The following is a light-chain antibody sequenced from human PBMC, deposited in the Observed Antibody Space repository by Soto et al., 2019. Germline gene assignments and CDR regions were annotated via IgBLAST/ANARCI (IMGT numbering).Light chain of an antibody. CDR3: IQTTEFPT. Sequence: DVVLTQTPLSSPVTLGQPASISCRSSQSLVHRDGNTYLSWLHQRPGQPPRPLIYKTSNRFSGVPDRFSGVGAGTDFTLKISRVEAEDVGVYYCIQTTEFPTFGQGTRLEIK. CDR2: KTS. J-gene: IGKJ5*01. CDR1: QSLVHRDGNTY. V-gene: IGKV2-24*01.